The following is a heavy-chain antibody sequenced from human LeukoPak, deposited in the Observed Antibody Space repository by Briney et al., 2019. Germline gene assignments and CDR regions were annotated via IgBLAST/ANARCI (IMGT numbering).Heavy chain of an antibody. CDR2: INHSGST. CDR3: ARDDIGNRIQLWARPSRYYGMDV. J-gene: IGHJ6*02. CDR1: GGSFSGYY. V-gene: IGHV4-34*01. Sequence: SETLSLTCAVYGGSFSGYYWSWIRQPPGKGLEWIGEINHSGSTNYNPSLKSRVTISVDTSKNQFSLKLSSVTAADTAVYYCARDDIGNRIQLWARPSRYYGMDVWGQGTTVTVSS. D-gene: IGHD5-18*01.